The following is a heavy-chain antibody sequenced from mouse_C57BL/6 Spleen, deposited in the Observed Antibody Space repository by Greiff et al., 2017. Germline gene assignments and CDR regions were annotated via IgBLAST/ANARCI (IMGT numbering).Heavy chain of an antibody. V-gene: IGHV1-42*01. CDR3: ARGGYAPYAMDY. CDR2: INPSTGGT. J-gene: IGHJ4*01. D-gene: IGHD3-2*02. Sequence: EVKLQESGPELVKPGASVKISCKASGYSFTGYYMNWVKQSPEKSLEWIGEINPSTGGTTYNQKFKAKATLTVDKSSSTAYMQLKSLTSEDSAVYYCARGGYAPYAMDYWGQGTSVTVSS. CDR1: GYSFTGYY.